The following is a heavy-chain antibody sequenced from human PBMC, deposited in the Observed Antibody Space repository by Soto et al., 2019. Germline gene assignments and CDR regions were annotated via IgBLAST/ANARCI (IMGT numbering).Heavy chain of an antibody. V-gene: IGHV1-8*01. D-gene: IGHD2-2*01. CDR2: MNPNSGNT. CDR3: ARDGEYCSSTSCPPSYYYYYMDV. Sequence: ASVKLSCKASGYTFTSYDINWVRQATEQGLEWMGWMNPNSGNTGYAQKFQGRVTMTRNTSISTAYMELSSLRSEDTAVYYCARDGEYCSSTSCPPSYYYYYMDVWGKGTTVTVSS. CDR1: GYTFTSYD. J-gene: IGHJ6*03.